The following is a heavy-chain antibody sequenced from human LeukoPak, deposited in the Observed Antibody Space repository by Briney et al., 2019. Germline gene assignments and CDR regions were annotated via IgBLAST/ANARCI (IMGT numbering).Heavy chain of an antibody. CDR1: GGSVSSGSYY. V-gene: IGHV4-61*01. CDR2: IYYSGST. J-gene: IGHJ4*02. D-gene: IGHD2-2*01. CDR3: ASQYCSSTSCSHGFDY. Sequence: SSETLSLTCTVSGGSVSSGSYYWSWIRQPPGKGLEWIGYIYYSGSTNYNPSLKSRVTISVDTSKNQFSLKLSSVTAADTAVYYCASQYCSSTSCSHGFDYWGQGTLVTVSS.